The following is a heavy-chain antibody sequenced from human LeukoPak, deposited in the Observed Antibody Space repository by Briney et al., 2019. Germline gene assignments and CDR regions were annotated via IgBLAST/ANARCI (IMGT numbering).Heavy chain of an antibody. CDR3: ARDRTGSYDY. J-gene: IGHJ4*02. V-gene: IGHV4-34*01. CDR2: INHSGST. CDR1: GFTFSSYW. D-gene: IGHD3-10*01. Sequence: PGGSLRLSCAASGFTFSSYWMSWIRQPPGKGLEWIGEINHSGSTNYNPSLKSRVTISVDTSKNQFSLKLSSVTAADTAVYYCARDRTGSYDYWGQGTLVTVSS.